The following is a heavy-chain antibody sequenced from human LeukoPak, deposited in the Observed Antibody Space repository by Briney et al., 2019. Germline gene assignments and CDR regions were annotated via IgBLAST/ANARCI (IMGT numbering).Heavy chain of an antibody. Sequence: VASVKVSCKASGGTFSSYAISWVRQAPGQGLEWMGGIIPIFGTANYAQKFQGRVTITADESTSTAYMELSSLRSEDTAVYYCAREAAAGTRGFAFDYWGQGTLVTVSS. D-gene: IGHD6-13*01. J-gene: IGHJ4*02. CDR3: AREAAAGTRGFAFDY. CDR1: GGTFSSYA. CDR2: IIPIFGTA. V-gene: IGHV1-69*13.